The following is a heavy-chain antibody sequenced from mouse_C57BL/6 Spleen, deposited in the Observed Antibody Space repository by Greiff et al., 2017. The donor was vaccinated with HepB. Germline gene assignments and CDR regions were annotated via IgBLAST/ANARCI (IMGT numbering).Heavy chain of an antibody. J-gene: IGHJ4*01. V-gene: IGHV5-4*01. CDR1: GFTFSSYA. CDR3: ARAVDYEAMDY. CDR2: ISDGGSYT. Sequence: EVQRVESGGGLVKPGGSLKLSCAASGFTFSSYAMSWVRQTPEKRLEWVATISDGGSYTYYPDNVKGRFTISRDNAKNNLYLQMSHLKSEDTAMYYCARAVDYEAMDYWGQGTSVTVSS.